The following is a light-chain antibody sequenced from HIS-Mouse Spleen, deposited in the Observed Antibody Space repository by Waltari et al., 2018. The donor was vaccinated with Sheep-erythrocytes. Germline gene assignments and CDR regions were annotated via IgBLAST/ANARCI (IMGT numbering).Light chain of an antibody. Sequence: DIQLTQSPSFLSASVVDSVTITCRASQGISSYLAWYQQKPGKAPKLLIYAASTLQSGVPSRFSGSGSGTEFTLTISSLQPEDFATYYCQQLNSYPSTFGPGTKVDIK. CDR2: AAS. CDR1: QGISSY. CDR3: QQLNSYPST. J-gene: IGKJ3*01. V-gene: IGKV1-9*01.